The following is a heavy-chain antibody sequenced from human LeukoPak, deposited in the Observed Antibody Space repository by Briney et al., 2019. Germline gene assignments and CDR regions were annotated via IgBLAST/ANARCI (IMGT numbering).Heavy chain of an antibody. J-gene: IGHJ3*02. Sequence: GGSLRLSCAASGFTFSSFAMNWVRQAPGKGLEWVSATSGDGAVTYYADSVKGRFTISRDNSKNTLYLQMNSLRAVDTAVYYCAKHGGIYYAFDIWGQGTMVTVSS. CDR1: GFTFSSFA. D-gene: IGHD1-26*01. CDR2: TSGDGAVT. CDR3: AKHGGIYYAFDI. V-gene: IGHV3-23*01.